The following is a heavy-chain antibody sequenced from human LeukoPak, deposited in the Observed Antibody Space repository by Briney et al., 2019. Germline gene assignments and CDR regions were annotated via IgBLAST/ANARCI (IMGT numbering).Heavy chain of an antibody. Sequence: GGSLRLSCAGSGLTFSKYGIHSIRHPPGKGLEWIAGIWYDGSQKYYAHSVKGRFSISRDNSKKMLYLQMTNLRAEDTAVYYCAKDGVHVAINPGEINHWGQGALVTVSS. J-gene: IGHJ1*01. CDR3: AKDGVHVAINPGEINH. CDR2: IWYDGSQK. V-gene: IGHV3-33*06. CDR1: GLTFSKYG. D-gene: IGHD5-12*01.